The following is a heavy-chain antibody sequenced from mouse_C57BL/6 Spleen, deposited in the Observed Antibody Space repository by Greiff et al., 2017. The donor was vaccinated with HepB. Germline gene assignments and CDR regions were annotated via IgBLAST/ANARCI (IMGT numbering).Heavy chain of an antibody. CDR1: GYAFSSSW. Sequence: QVQLKESGPELVKPGASVKISCKASGYAFSSSWMNWVKQRPGKGLEWIGRIYPGDGDTNYNGKFKGKATLTADKSSSTAYMQLSSLTSEDSAVYFCARGSGNYFDYWSQGTTLTVSS. CDR2: IYPGDGDT. V-gene: IGHV1-82*01. CDR3: ARGSGNYFDY. J-gene: IGHJ2*01. D-gene: IGHD1-3*01.